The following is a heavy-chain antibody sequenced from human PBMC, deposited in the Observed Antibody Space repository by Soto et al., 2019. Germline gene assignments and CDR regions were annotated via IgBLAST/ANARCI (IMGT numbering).Heavy chain of an antibody. CDR2: FFTGGST. CDR1: GFTFNTHW. Sequence: EVQLVESGGGVVQPGGSLRLSCTASGFTFNTHWMHWVRQAPGKGLVWVSSFFTGGSTDYADSVKGRFTISRDDSKNTVYLQTNSLRAEDTAVYFCVRERRGLGIGFDHWGQGTLVTVSS. V-gene: IGHV3-66*01. J-gene: IGHJ4*02. CDR3: VRERRGLGIGFDH. D-gene: IGHD6-19*01.